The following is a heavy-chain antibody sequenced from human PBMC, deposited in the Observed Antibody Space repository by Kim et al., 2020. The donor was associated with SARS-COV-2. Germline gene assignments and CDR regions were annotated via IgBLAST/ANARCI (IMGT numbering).Heavy chain of an antibody. Sequence: GGSLRLSCAASGFTFSSYSMNWVRQAPGKGLEWVSSISSSSSYIYYADSVKGRFTISRDNAKNSLYLQMNSLRAEDTAVYYCARDGIQLWAIDYWGQGTLVTVSS. D-gene: IGHD5-18*01. CDR1: GFTFSSYS. V-gene: IGHV3-21*01. CDR3: ARDGIQLWAIDY. J-gene: IGHJ4*02. CDR2: ISSSSSYI.